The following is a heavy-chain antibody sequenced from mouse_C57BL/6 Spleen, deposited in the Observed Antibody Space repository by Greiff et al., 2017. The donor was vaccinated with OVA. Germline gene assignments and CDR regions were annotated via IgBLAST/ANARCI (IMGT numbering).Heavy chain of an antibody. CDR3: AIEGTGWYFDV. CDR1: GYTFTSYW. CDR2: IHPSDSDT. Sequence: QVQLQQPGAELVKPGASVKVSCKASGYTFTSYWMHWVKQRPGQGLEWIGRIHPSDSDTNYNQKFKGKATLTVDKSSSTAYIQLSSLTSEDSAVYYCAIEGTGWYFDVWGTGTTVTVSS. J-gene: IGHJ1*03. D-gene: IGHD4-1*01. V-gene: IGHV1-74*01.